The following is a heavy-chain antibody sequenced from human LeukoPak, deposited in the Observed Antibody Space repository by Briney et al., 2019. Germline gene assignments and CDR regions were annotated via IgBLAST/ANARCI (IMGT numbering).Heavy chain of an antibody. CDR3: ARDSAVTYYFYYYMDV. J-gene: IGHJ6*03. CDR1: GFTFSSYS. CDR2: ISSSSNYI. Sequence: GGSLRLSCAASGFTFSSYSMNWVRQAPGKGLEWVSSISSSSNYIYYADSVKGRFTISRDNAKNSLYLQMNSLRAEDTAVYYCARDSAVTYYFYYYMDVWGKGTTVTISS. D-gene: IGHD6-19*01. V-gene: IGHV3-21*01.